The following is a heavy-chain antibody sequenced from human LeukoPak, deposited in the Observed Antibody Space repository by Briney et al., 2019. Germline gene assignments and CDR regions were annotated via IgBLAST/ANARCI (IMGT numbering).Heavy chain of an antibody. CDR1: GFTFSSYS. CDR3: ARDQEYYYDSSGY. CDR2: ISSSSSYI. J-gene: IGHJ4*02. Sequence: GGSLRLSCAASGFTFSSYSTNWVRQAPGKGLEWVSSISSSSSYIYYADSVKGRFTISRDNAKTSLYLQMNSLRAEDTAVYYCARDQEYYYDSSGYWGQGTLDTVSS. D-gene: IGHD3-22*01. V-gene: IGHV3-21*01.